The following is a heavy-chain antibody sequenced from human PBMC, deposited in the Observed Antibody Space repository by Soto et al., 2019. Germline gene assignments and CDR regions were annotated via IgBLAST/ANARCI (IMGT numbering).Heavy chain of an antibody. Sequence: GSLRLSCADSGFTVSSNYMSWVRQAPGKGLEWVSVIYSGGSTYYADSVKGRFTISRDNSKNTLYLQMNSLRAEDTAVYYCAMLPYGSGSYYGNWFDPWGQGTLVTVSS. CDR3: AMLPYGSGSYYGNWFDP. CDR2: IYSGGST. D-gene: IGHD3-10*01. V-gene: IGHV3-66*01. J-gene: IGHJ5*02. CDR1: GFTVSSNY.